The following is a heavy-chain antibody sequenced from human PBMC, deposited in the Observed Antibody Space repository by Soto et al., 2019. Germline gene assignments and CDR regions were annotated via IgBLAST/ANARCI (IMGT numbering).Heavy chain of an antibody. D-gene: IGHD3-22*01. CDR3: ARDRYYYDIVGAFDI. V-gene: IGHV3-21*01. CDR2: ISSSSSYI. CDR1: GFTFSSYS. J-gene: IGHJ6*02. Sequence: GGSLRLSCAASGFTFSSYSMNWVRQAPGKGLEWVSSISSSSSYIYYADSVKGRFTISRDNAKNSLYLQMNSLRAEDTAVYYCARDRYYYDIVGAFDIWGHVNTVPVPS.